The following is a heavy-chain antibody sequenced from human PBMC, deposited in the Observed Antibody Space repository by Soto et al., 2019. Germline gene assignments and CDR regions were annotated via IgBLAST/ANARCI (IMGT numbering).Heavy chain of an antibody. V-gene: IGHV7-4-1*02. Sequence: ASVKVSCKASGYTFTSYAMNWVRQAPGQGLEWMGWINTNTGNPTYAQGFTGRFVFSLDTSVSTAYLQISSLKAEDTAVYYCARGDFWSGYHYYYYMDVWGKGTTVTVSS. CDR2: INTNTGNP. D-gene: IGHD3-3*01. CDR1: GYTFTSYA. J-gene: IGHJ6*03. CDR3: ARGDFWSGYHYYYYMDV.